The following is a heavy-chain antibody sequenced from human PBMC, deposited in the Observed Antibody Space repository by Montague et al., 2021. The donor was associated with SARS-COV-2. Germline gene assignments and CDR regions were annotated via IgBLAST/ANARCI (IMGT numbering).Heavy chain of an antibody. D-gene: IGHD6-13*01. CDR3: ARDPGIPSAGTVGHFDS. CDR2: IHQDGNWI. Sequence: SLRLSCAASGFTFSNCWMSWVRQAPGKGPEWVANIHQDGNWIYYMDSVRGRFTISRDNARNSLYLQMSSLRDDDTAIYYCARDPGIPSAGTVGHFDSWGQGILVTVSS. CDR1: GFTFSNCW. J-gene: IGHJ5*01. V-gene: IGHV3-7*01.